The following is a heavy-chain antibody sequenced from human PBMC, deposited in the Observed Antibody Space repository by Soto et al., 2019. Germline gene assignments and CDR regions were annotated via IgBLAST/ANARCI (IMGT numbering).Heavy chain of an antibody. V-gene: IGHV4-31*03. D-gene: IGHD6-25*01. CDR2: IYHSGST. CDR1: GGAISSGGYY. J-gene: IGHJ6*02. CDR3: ARGYSSDYYYSGMDV. Sequence: SETLSLTCTVSGGAISSGGYYWSWIRQHPGKGLEWIGYIYHSGSTDYNPSLKSRVTISVDTSKNQFSLKLSSVTAADTAVYYCARGYSSDYYYSGMDVWGQVPTGTVSS.